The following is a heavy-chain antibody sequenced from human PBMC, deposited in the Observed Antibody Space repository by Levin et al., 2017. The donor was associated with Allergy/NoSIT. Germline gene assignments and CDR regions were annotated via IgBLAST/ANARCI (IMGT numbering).Heavy chain of an antibody. Sequence: LSLTCATSGFTFSDPYMDWVRQAPGKGLEWVGRIRNKAKKYTTEYGASAKGRFTISRDDSRNSFYLQMNSLKTEDTAVYYCVRAAPAMPDNYYYGLDVWGQGTAVTVSS. J-gene: IGHJ6*02. CDR1: GFTFSDPY. CDR3: VRAAPAMPDNYYYGLDV. V-gene: IGHV3-72*01. D-gene: IGHD2-2*01. CDR2: IRNKAKKYTT.